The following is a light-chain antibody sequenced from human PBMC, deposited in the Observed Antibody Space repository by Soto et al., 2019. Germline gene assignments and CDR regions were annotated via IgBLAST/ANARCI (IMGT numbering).Light chain of an antibody. CDR3: QQYGSSSTFT. CDR2: GAS. CDR1: QSVSSSY. J-gene: IGKJ3*01. Sequence: EIVLTQSPGTLSLSPGERATLSCRASQSVSSSYLAWYQQKPGQAPRLLIYGASSRATGIPDRFSGSGSGTDFTLTISRLETEDFAVYYCQQYGSSSTFTFGPGTKVDIK. V-gene: IGKV3-20*01.